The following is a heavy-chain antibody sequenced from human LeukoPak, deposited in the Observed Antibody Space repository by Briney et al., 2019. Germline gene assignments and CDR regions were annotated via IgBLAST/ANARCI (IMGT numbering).Heavy chain of an antibody. CDR1: GFTFSSYW. J-gene: IGHJ3*02. CDR2: IKQDGSEK. V-gene: IGHV3-7*01. Sequence: GGSLRLSCAASGFTFSSYWMSWVRQAPGKGLEWVANIKQDGSEKYYVDSVKGRFTISRDNAKNSLYLQMNSLRAEDTAVYYCARDPLAKYSSSWADGFDIWGQGTMVTVSS. CDR3: ARDPLAKYSSSWADGFDI. D-gene: IGHD6-13*01.